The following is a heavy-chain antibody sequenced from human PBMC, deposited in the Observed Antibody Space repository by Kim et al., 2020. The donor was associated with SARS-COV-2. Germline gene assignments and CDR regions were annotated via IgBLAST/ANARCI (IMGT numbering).Heavy chain of an antibody. Sequence: GGSLRLSCAASGFTFSSYWMHWVRQAPGKGPVWVSRINTDETIIHYADSVKGRFTISRDNAKNTLYLQMNSLRAEDTAVYYCARDQTEPGPTTFDSWGQG. CDR1: GFTFSSYW. V-gene: IGHV3-74*01. D-gene: IGHD1-26*01. J-gene: IGHJ4*02. CDR2: INTDETII. CDR3: ARDQTEPGPTTFDS.